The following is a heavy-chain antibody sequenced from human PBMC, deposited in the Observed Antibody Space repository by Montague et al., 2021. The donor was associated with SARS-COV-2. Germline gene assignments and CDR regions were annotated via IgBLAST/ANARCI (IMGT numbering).Heavy chain of an antibody. V-gene: IGHV4-59*12. CDR3: ARVGRQQLVRLSGMDV. Sequence: SETLSLTCTVSSGSISNYYWSWIRQSPGKGLEWIGYISGSGLTTXNPSLRSRVTISVDTSKNQFSLKLSSVTAADTAVYYCARVGRQQLVRLSGMDVWGQGTTVTVSS. CDR1: SGSISNYY. CDR2: ISGSGLT. J-gene: IGHJ6*02. D-gene: IGHD6-13*01.